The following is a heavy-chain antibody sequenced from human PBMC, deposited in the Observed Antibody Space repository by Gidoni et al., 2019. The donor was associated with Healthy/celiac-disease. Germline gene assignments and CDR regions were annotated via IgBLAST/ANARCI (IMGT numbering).Heavy chain of an antibody. Sequence: QVQLVESGGGVVQPGRSLRLSCAASGFTFSSYAMHWVRQAPGKGLEWVAVISYDGSNKYYADSVKGRFTISRDNSKNTLYLQMNSLRAEDTAVYYCARGFVDIAARPGWFDPWGQGTLVTVSS. CDR2: ISYDGSNK. CDR1: GFTFSSYA. J-gene: IGHJ5*02. CDR3: ARGFVDIAARPGWFDP. D-gene: IGHD6-6*01. V-gene: IGHV3-30*04.